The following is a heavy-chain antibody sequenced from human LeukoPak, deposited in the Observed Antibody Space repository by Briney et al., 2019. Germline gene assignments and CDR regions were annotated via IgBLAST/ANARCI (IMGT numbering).Heavy chain of an antibody. V-gene: IGHV3-23*01. CDR1: GFTFSSYA. Sequence: GGSLRLSCAASGFTFSSYAMSWVRQAPGKGPEWVSAISGSGGSTYYADSVKGRFTISRDNSKNTLYLQMNSLRAEDTAVYYCAKDLYDSSGYIDYWGQGTLVTVSS. J-gene: IGHJ4*02. D-gene: IGHD3-22*01. CDR3: AKDLYDSSGYIDY. CDR2: ISGSGGST.